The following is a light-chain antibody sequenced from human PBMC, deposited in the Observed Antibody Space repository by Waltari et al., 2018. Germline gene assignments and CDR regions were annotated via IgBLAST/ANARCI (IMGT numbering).Light chain of an antibody. J-gene: IGLJ3*02. CDR3: CSNAGTDAL. CDR2: AVT. V-gene: IGLV2-23*02. Sequence: QSALTQPASVSGSPGQSITISCTGTSSDIGSYNLVSWYQHHPGKAPKLIICAVTPRPSGVSNRVSGSKSGNPASLTSSGLQAEDEADYYCCSNAGTDALFGGGTKLTVL. CDR1: SSDIGSYNL.